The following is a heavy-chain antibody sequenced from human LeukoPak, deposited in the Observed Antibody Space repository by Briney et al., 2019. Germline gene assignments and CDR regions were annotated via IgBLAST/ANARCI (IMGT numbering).Heavy chain of an antibody. CDR2: ISSSGSTI. CDR3: ARASVVPAANYFDY. Sequence: GGSLRLSCAASGLTFSDYYMSWIRQAPGKGLEWVSYISSSGSTIYYADSVKGRFTISRDNAKNSLYLQMNSLRAEDTAVYYCARASVVPAANYFDYWGQGTLVTVSS. CDR1: GLTFSDYY. J-gene: IGHJ4*02. V-gene: IGHV3-11*01. D-gene: IGHD2-2*01.